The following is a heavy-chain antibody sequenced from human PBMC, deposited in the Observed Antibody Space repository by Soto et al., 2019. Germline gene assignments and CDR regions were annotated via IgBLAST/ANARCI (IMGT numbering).Heavy chain of an antibody. CDR1: GYTFTSYD. CDR2: MNPNSGNT. CDR3: ARMDCTNGVCYTGRGWFDP. V-gene: IGHV1-8*01. J-gene: IGHJ5*02. D-gene: IGHD2-8*01. Sequence: QVQLVQSGAEVKKPGASVKVSCKASGYTFTSYDINWVRQATGQGLEWMGWMNPNSGNTGYAQKLQGRVTMTRNTSISTAYMELSSLRSEDTAVYYCARMDCTNGVCYTGRGWFDPWGQGTLVTVSS.